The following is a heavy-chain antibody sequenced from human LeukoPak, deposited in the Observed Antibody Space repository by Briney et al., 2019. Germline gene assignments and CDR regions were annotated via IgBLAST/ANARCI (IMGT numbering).Heavy chain of an antibody. V-gene: IGHV3-23*01. D-gene: IGHD3-10*01. J-gene: IGHJ3*01. CDR3: AKDSYVSGRPLHTFDV. CDR1: GFTFAIHA. CDR2: ISGDGAST. Sequence: PGGSLRLSCAASGFTFAIHAMTWVRQAPGKGPEWVSGISGDGASTHYAESVKGQFTISRDNSQNTLFLQMNSLRVEDTAIYYCAKDSYVSGRPLHTFDVWGQGTMVTVSS.